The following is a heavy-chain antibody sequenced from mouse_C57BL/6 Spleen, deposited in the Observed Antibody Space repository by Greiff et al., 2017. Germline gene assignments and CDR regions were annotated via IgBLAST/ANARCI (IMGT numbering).Heavy chain of an antibody. CDR1: GYTFTSYG. V-gene: IGHV1-81*01. J-gene: IGHJ3*01. Sequence: VQRVQSGAELVRPGASVKLSCKASGYTFTSYGISWVKQRTGQGLEWIGEIYPRSGNTYYNEKFKGKATLTADKSSSTAYMELRSLTSEDAAVYFCACALYSYPVGYWGQGTLVTVSA. D-gene: IGHD2-12*01. CDR2: IYPRSGNT. CDR3: ACALYSYPVGY.